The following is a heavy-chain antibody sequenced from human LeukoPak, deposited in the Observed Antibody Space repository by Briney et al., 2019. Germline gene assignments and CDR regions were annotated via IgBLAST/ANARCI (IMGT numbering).Heavy chain of an antibody. CDR3: ARDFVDSSSWYLGWFDP. CDR2: IIPTLGIA. CDR1: GGTFSSYA. V-gene: IGHV1-69*04. J-gene: IGHJ5*02. D-gene: IGHD6-13*01. Sequence: SVKVSCKASGGTFSSYAISWVRQAPGQGLEWMGRIIPTLGIANYAQKFQGRVTITADKSTSTAYMELSSLRSEDTAVYYCARDFVDSSSWYLGWFDPWGQGTLVTVSS.